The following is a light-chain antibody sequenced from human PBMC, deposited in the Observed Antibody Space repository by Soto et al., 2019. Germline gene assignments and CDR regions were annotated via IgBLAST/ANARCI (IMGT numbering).Light chain of an antibody. V-gene: IGLV2-14*01. Sequence: SALTQPASVSGSPGQSITISCTGTSSDIGGYNYVSWYQQHPGKAPKVIIYEVSNRSSGVSNRFSGSKSGNTASLTISGLQAEDEADYYCSSYTRSSTWVFGGGTKLTVL. CDR2: EVS. J-gene: IGLJ3*02. CDR3: SSYTRSSTWV. CDR1: SSDIGGYNY.